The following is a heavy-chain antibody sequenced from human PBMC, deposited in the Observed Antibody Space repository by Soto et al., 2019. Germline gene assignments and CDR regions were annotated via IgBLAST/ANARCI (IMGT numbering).Heavy chain of an antibody. V-gene: IGHV3-15*07. J-gene: IGHJ6*02. D-gene: IGHD5-18*01. Sequence: EWVGRIKSKTDGGTTDYAAPVNGRFTISRDDSKNTLYLQMNSLKTEDTAVYYCTSYTAMVSSVLYYDYGMAVRGHGTT. CDR2: IKSKTDGGTT. CDR3: TSYTAMVSSVLYYDYGMAV.